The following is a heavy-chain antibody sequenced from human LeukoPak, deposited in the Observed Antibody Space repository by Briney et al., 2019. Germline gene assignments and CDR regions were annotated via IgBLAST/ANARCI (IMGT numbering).Heavy chain of an antibody. J-gene: IGHJ4*02. Sequence: PGGSLRLSCAASGFTFSGYTMNWVRQTPGKRLEWVSYISSSSDYIYYADSVKGRFTISRDNSKDSLYLQMSSLRAEDTAVYYCARVWSMIREYVEYWGQGTLVTVSA. CDR3: ARVWSMIREYVEY. CDR1: GFTFSGYT. D-gene: IGHD3-10*01. CDR2: ISSSSDYI. V-gene: IGHV3-21*01.